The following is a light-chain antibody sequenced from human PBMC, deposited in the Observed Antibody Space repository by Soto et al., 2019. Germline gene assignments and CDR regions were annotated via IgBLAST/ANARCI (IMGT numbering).Light chain of an antibody. J-gene: IGKJ2*01. Sequence: EIVLPQAPATLSLSPGERATLACRASQSVSSYLAWYQQKPGQAPRLLIYDASTRATGIPARFSGSGSGTDFTITIRSLEPEDFADYYEHQPYTYCDGAKLEIK. V-gene: IGKV3-11*01. CDR2: DAS. CDR3: HQPYT. CDR1: QSVSSY.